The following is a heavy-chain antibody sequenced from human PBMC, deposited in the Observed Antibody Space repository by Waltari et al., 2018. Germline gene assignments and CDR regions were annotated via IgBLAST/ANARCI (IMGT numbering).Heavy chain of an antibody. D-gene: IGHD3-10*01. J-gene: IGHJ6*03. CDR1: GYSFTSYN. CDR3: ARDYGSGTYYYMDV. CDR2: MNPTSGST. V-gene: IGHV1-8*03. Sequence: QVQLVQSGAEVKKPGASVKVSCKASGYSFTSYNINWVRQSAGQALEWMGWMNPTSGSTGYAQKFQDRVTITRNTSIGTAYMELRSLRSEDTAVYYCARDYGSGTYYYMDVWGKGTTVTVSS.